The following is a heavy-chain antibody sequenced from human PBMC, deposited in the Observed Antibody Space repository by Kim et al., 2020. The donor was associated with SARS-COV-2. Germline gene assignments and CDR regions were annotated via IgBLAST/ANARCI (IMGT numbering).Heavy chain of an antibody. CDR2: IYYSGST. CDR1: GGSISSYY. Sequence: SETLSLTCTVSGGSISSYYWSWIRQPPGKGLEWIGYIYYSGSTNYNPSLKSRVTISVDTSKNQFSLKLSSVTAADTAVYYCARGNPPGYSSGWYWDFDYWGQGTLVTVSS. V-gene: IGHV4-59*13. D-gene: IGHD6-19*01. CDR3: ARGNPPGYSSGWYWDFDY. J-gene: IGHJ4*02.